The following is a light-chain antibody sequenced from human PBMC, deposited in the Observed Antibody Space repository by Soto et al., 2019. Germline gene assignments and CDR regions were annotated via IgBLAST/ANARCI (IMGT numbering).Light chain of an antibody. CDR2: GHN. CDR1: SSNIGSNG. Sequence: QSVLTQPPSASGTPGQRVTISCSGSSSNIGSNGVNWYQHLPGTAPKLLMNGHNQQPSGVPDRFSGSKSGISASLAISGLQSDDEADYYCATWYDSLNGVVFGGGTKLTVL. J-gene: IGLJ2*01. V-gene: IGLV1-44*01. CDR3: ATWYDSLNGVV.